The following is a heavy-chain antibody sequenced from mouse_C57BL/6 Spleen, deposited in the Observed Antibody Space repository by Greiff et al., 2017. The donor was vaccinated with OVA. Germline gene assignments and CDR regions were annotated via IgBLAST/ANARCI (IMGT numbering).Heavy chain of an antibody. Sequence: EVQLQESGGGLVKPGGSLKLSCAASGFTFSSYAMSWVRQTPEKRLEWVATISDGGSYTYYPDNVKGRFTISRDNAKNNLYLQMSHLKSEDTAMYYCARDPAYYSNERYFDYWGQGTTLTVSS. CDR2: ISDGGSYT. J-gene: IGHJ2*01. D-gene: IGHD2-5*01. CDR1: GFTFSSYA. V-gene: IGHV5-4*01. CDR3: ARDPAYYSNERYFDY.